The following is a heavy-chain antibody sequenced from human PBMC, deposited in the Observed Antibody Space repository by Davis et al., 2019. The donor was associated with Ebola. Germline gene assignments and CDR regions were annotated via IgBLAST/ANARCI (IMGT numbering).Heavy chain of an antibody. CDR3: TTPGGQDSGYDVFDI. D-gene: IGHD5-12*01. CDR1: EYTFTSYD. J-gene: IGHJ3*02. CDR2: MNPKSANT. V-gene: IGHV1-8*01. Sequence: AASVKVSCKASEYTFTSYDINWVRQATGQGLEWVGWMNPKSANTGYAEKFQGRVTVTRDTSTTTVYMDLSSLRSEDTALYYCTTPGGQDSGYDVFDIWGQGTMVTVSS.